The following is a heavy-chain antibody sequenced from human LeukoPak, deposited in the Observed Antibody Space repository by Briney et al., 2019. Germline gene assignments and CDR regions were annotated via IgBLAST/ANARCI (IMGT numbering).Heavy chain of an antibody. CDR1: GGSISSGDYY. V-gene: IGHV4-30-4*01. J-gene: IGHJ6*02. D-gene: IGHD2-15*01. CDR3: AREGDCSGGSCYLYGMDV. CDR2: IDYSGST. Sequence: PSETLSLTCTVSGGSISSGDYYWSWIRQPPGKGLEWFGYIDYSGSTYYNPSLKGQVTIAVDTSKNPFSLKLSSVTAADTAVYYCAREGDCSGGSCYLYGMDVWGQGTTVTVSS.